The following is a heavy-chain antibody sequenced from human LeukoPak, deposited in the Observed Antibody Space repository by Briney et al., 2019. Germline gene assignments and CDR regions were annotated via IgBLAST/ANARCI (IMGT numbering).Heavy chain of an antibody. Sequence: GGSLRLSCAASGFTFSSYSMNWVRQAPGKGLEWVSSISSSSSYIYYADSVKGRFTISRDNAKNSLYLQMNSLRAEDTAEYYCARGANDFWSGHDYFDYWGQGTLVTVSS. CDR2: ISSSSSYI. D-gene: IGHD3-3*01. CDR1: GFTFSSYS. V-gene: IGHV3-21*01. J-gene: IGHJ4*02. CDR3: ARGANDFWSGHDYFDY.